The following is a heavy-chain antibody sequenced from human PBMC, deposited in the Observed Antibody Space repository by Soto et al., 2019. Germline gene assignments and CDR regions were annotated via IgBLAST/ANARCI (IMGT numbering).Heavy chain of an antibody. D-gene: IGHD2-15*01. V-gene: IGHV5-51*01. Sequence: PGESLKISCQASGYNFNDHWIGWVRQTPGKGLEWMGMISPGDSDVIYSPSFRGRVTISAVRSITTAYLQWTTLQASDTAIYYCARRGGFCYGGRCYAHAFDMWGQGTQVTVSS. J-gene: IGHJ3*02. CDR2: ISPGDSDV. CDR3: ARRGGFCYGGRCYAHAFDM. CDR1: GYNFNDHW.